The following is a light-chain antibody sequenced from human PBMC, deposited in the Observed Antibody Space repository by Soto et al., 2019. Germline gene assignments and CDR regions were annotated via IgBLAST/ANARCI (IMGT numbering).Light chain of an antibody. CDR2: DAS. J-gene: IGKJ3*01. Sequence: DTVLTQSPGTLSLSPGERATLSCRASQSVSSYLAWYQQKPGQAPRLLIYDASNRATGIPARFSGSGSGTDFTLTISSPEPEDFAVYYCQQRSNWPSFGPGTKVDIK. V-gene: IGKV3-11*01. CDR3: QQRSNWPS. CDR1: QSVSSY.